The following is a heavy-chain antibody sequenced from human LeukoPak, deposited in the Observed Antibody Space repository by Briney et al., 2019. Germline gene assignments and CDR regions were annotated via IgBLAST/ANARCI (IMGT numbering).Heavy chain of an antibody. D-gene: IGHD6-13*01. CDR3: ARGYKGSSWYYFDY. CDR1: GFTVSSNY. CDR2: IYSGGST. J-gene: IGHJ4*02. Sequence: PGGSLRLSCAASGFTVSSNYMSWVRQAPGKGLEWVSVIYSGGSTYYADSVKGRFTISRHNSKNTLYLQMNSLRAEDTAVYYCARGYKGSSWYYFDYWGQGTLVTVSS. V-gene: IGHV3-53*04.